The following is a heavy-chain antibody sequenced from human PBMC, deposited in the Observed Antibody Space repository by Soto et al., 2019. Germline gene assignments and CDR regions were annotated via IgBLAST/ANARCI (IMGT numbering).Heavy chain of an antibody. CDR3: AKRLLIRSDYGGDV. J-gene: IGHJ6*01. V-gene: IGHV3-23*01. Sequence: GGSLRLSCASSGFTFSLYAMSWVRLAPGKGLEWVSGVSASGDTTYYADSVKGRFTISRDNSKNTLCLQLNSLRAEDTAVYYGAKRLLIRSDYGGDVWGQGTTVIGSS. D-gene: IGHD2-15*01. CDR1: GFTFSLYA. CDR2: VSASGDTT.